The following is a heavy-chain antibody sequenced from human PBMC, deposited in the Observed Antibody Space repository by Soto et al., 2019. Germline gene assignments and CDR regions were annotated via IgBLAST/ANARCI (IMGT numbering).Heavy chain of an antibody. J-gene: IGHJ3*02. CDR3: ARVRIVASIHDAFEI. D-gene: IGHD5-12*01. CDR2: ISAYNGKR. CDR1: GYPFTSYG. V-gene: IGHV1-18*01. Sequence: QGQLLQSGDEVKTPGASVRVSCRASGYPFTSYGISWVRQAPGQGLEWVAWISAYNGKRDTAQKFQDRVTMTLDTSTDKAHMDLGDLTSADTAVYYCARVRIVASIHDAFEIWGQGTKVTVSS.